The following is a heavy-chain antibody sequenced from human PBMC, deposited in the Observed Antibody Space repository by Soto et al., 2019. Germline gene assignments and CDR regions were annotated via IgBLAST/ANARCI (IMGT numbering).Heavy chain of an antibody. CDR3: CWGTESYHGAEYFQR. D-gene: IGHD3-16*01. CDR2: IIPIFGTA. V-gene: IGHV1-69*12. Sequence: QVQLVQSGAEVKKPGSSVKVSCKASGGTFSSYAISWVRQAPGQGLEWMGGIIPIFGTAHYAQKFQGRVTSXXDXSXITDYRELSSLRSEDTAVYYCCWGTESYHGAEYFQRWGQGTLVTVSS. CDR1: GGTFSSYA. J-gene: IGHJ1*01.